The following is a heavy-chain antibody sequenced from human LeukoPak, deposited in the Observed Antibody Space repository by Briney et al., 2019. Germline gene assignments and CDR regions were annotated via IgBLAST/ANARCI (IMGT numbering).Heavy chain of an antibody. V-gene: IGHV7-4-1*02. D-gene: IGHD3-22*01. CDR2: INTNTGNP. CDR3: AREGNYNHNDY. J-gene: IGHJ4*02. CDR1: GYTFTNYG. Sequence: ASVKVSCKASGYTFTNYGMNWVRQAPGQGLEWMGWINTNTGNPMYAQGFTGRFVFSLDTSVSTAYSQISSLKAEDSGVYYCAREGNYNHNDYWGQGTLVTVSS.